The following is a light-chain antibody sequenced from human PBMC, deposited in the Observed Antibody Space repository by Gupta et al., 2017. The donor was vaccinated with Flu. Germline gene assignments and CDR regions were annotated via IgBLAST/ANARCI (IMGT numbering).Light chain of an antibody. CDR3: MQAHQSPQT. CDR1: QSLLHRNGYNY. V-gene: IGKV2-28*01. Sequence: EIVMTQSPLSLPVTLGEPASISCRSSQSLLHRNGYNYLDWYRQKSGQSPQLLIYLGFNRAPGVPDRFSGSGSGTDFTLKISRVEADDVGVYYCMQAHQSPQTFGGGTKLEIK. J-gene: IGKJ4*01. CDR2: LGF.